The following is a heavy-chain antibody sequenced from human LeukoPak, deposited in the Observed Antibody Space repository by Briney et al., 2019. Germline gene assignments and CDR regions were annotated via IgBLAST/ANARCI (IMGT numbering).Heavy chain of an antibody. Sequence: ASGKVSCKASGYTFSSYGISWVRQAPGQGLEWMGWSSAYNVNTNYAQKLQGRVTMTTDTSTSTAYLELRSLRSDDTAVYYCARDAVEDYYASSGSFDYWGQGTLVTVSS. CDR1: GYTFSSYG. CDR3: ARDAVEDYYASSGSFDY. CDR2: SSAYNVNT. D-gene: IGHD3-22*01. V-gene: IGHV1-18*01. J-gene: IGHJ4*02.